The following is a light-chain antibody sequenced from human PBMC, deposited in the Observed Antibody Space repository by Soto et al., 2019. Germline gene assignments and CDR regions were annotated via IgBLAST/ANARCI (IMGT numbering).Light chain of an antibody. J-gene: IGKJ1*01. CDR1: QSINNW. CDR2: RAS. V-gene: IGKV1-5*03. Sequence: DIRMTQSPSTLSASVGDRVTITCRASQSINNWLAWYQQKPGKAPKLLIYRASSLENGVPSRFSGRGSGTEFIFTIISLQPDDFATYYCQQYSSDSTFGQGTKVEIK. CDR3: QQYSSDST.